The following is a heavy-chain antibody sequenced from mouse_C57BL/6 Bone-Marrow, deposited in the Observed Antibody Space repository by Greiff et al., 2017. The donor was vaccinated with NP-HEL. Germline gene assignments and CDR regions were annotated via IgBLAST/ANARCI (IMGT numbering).Heavy chain of an antibody. D-gene: IGHD1-1*01. V-gene: IGHV7-3*01. CDR1: GFTFTDYY. J-gene: IGHJ2*01. CDR2: IRNKANGYTT. Sequence: EVHLVESGGGLVQPGGSLSLSCAASGFTFTDYYMSWVRQPPGKALEWLGFIRNKANGYTTEYSASVKGRFTISRDNSQSILYLQMNALRAEDSATYYCASHYDYGSSYVLDYWGQGTTRTVSS. CDR3: ASHYDYGSSYVLDY.